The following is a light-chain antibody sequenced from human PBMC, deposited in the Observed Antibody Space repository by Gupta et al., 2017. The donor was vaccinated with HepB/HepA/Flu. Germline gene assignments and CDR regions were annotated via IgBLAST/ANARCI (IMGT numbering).Light chain of an antibody. CDR3: CSNAGSDTFVV. CDR2: DVS. V-gene: IGLV2-11*01. Sequence: QSALTQPRSATGSPGQLVIILCTGTSSYVGGYNYVSWYQQHPGQAPTLMIYDVSKRHSGVPDGFSGSKSGSTDAVTISGRQAEDEADYYCCSNAGSDTFVVFGGGTKLTVL. CDR1: SSYVGGYNY. J-gene: IGLJ2*01.